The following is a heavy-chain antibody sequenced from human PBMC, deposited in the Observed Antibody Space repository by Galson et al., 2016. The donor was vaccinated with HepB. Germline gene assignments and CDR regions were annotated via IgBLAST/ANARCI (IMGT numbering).Heavy chain of an antibody. D-gene: IGHD3-10*01. CDR2: SSGSGYFI. Sequence: SLRLSCAASGFTLSSYSMNWVRQAPGKGLEWVSSSSGSGYFIFYADSVKGRFTVSRDNAKNSLYLQMNSLRAEDTAVYYCARDILWFGELTRVYYFDYWGQGTLVTVSS. CDR1: GFTLSSYS. V-gene: IGHV3-21*01. J-gene: IGHJ4*02. CDR3: ARDILWFGELTRVYYFDY.